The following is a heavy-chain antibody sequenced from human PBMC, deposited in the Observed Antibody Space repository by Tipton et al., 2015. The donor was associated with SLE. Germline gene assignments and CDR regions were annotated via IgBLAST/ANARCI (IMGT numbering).Heavy chain of an antibody. CDR2: ISYDGSNK. V-gene: IGHV3-30*04. CDR1: GFTFSIYA. J-gene: IGHJ3*01. D-gene: IGHD3-10*01. CDR3: TRDRTCSGSGGCVFDV. Sequence: SLRLSCAASGFTFSIYAMHWVRQAPGKGLEWVAVISYDGSNKKYADSVRGRFTISRDLSRSIAYLQMNSLKIEDTAVYYCTRDRTCSGSGGCVFDVWGQGTTVIVSS.